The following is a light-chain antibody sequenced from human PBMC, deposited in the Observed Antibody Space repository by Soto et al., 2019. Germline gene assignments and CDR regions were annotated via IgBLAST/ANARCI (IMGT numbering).Light chain of an antibody. CDR3: QQYGNSPPNT. J-gene: IGKJ2*01. CDR2: DAS. CDR1: QSVSSSY. Sequence: EIVLTQSPATLSLSPGERATLSCRASQSVSSSYLAWYQQKPGQAPRLLIYDASSRATGIPDRFSGSGSGTDFTLTISRLEPEDFAVYYCQQYGNSPPNTFGQGTKLEIK. V-gene: IGKV3-20*01.